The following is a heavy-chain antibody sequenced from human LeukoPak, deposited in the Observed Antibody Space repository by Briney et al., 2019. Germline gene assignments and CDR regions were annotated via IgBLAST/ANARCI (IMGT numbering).Heavy chain of an antibody. CDR2: ISGSGGST. CDR1: GFTFSSYA. V-gene: IGHV3-23*01. J-gene: IGHJ3*02. D-gene: IGHD3-22*01. CDR3: AKVQYYYGSSGWAFDI. Sequence: GGSLRLSCAASGFTFSSYAMSWVRQAPGKGLEWVSAISGSGGSTYYADSVKGRFTISRDSSKNTLYLQMNSLRAEDTAVYYCAKVQYYYGSSGWAFDIWGQGTMVTVSS.